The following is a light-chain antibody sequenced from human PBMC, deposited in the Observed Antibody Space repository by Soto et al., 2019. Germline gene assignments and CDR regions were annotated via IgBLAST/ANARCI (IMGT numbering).Light chain of an antibody. CDR2: EVS. V-gene: IGLV2-14*01. CDR1: SSDVGGYNY. J-gene: IGLJ1*01. Sequence: HSVLTHPSSVSGSPGQSITISFTGTSSDVGGYNYVSWYQQHPGKAPKLMIYEVSNRPSGVSNRFSGSKSGNTASLTISGLQAEEEADYYCSSYTSSSNIVFGTGTKVTVL. CDR3: SSYTSSSNIV.